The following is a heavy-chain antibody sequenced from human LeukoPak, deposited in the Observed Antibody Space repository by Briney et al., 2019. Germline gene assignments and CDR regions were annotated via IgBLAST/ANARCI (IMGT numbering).Heavy chain of an antibody. D-gene: IGHD5-18*01. Sequence: ASVKVSCKASGYTFTSYHVHWVRQAPGQGREWMRWINPNSGGTNYAQKFQGRVTMTGDTSIRTAYMELSRLSSDDTAVYFCAGRRDTSTVAIFDYWGQGTMVTVPS. CDR2: INPNSGGT. CDR3: AGRRDTSTVAIFDY. CDR1: GYTFTSYH. V-gene: IGHV1-2*02. J-gene: IGHJ4*02.